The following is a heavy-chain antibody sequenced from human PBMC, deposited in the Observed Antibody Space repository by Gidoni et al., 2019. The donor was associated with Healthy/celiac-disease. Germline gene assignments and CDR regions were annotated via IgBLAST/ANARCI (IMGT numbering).Heavy chain of an antibody. V-gene: IGHV3-21*01. CDR3: ARLDGSGKDAFDI. CDR2: ISSSSSYI. D-gene: IGHD3-10*01. Sequence: EVQLVESGGGLVKPGGSLRLSCAASGFTFSSYSMNWVRQAPGKGLEWVSSISSSSSYIYYADSVKGRFTISRDNAKNSLYLQMNSLSAEDTAVYYCARLDGSGKDAFDIWGQGTLVTVSS. CDR1: GFTFSSYS. J-gene: IGHJ3*02.